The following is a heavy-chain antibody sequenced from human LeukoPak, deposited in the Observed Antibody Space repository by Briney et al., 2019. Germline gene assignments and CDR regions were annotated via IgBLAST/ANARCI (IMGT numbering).Heavy chain of an antibody. CDR1: GFTFSSYA. V-gene: IGHV3-23*01. CDR2: ISGSGGST. CDR3: AKGQWFGESSRGMDV. J-gene: IGHJ6*02. Sequence: GGSLRLSCAASGFTFSSYAMSWVRQAPGKGLEWVSAISGSGGSTYYANSVKGRFTISRDNSKNTLYLQMNSLRAEDTAVYYCAKGQWFGESSRGMDVWGQGTTVTVSS. D-gene: IGHD3-10*01.